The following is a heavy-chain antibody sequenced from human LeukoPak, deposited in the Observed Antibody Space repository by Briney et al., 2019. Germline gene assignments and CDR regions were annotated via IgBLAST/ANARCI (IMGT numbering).Heavy chain of an antibody. V-gene: IGHV3-11*01. D-gene: IGHD6-19*01. J-gene: IGHJ5*02. CDR3: ARVNSSPRDWFDP. Sequence: GGSLRLSCAASGFTFSDYYMSWIRQAPGKGLEWVSYISSSGSTIYYADSVKGRFTISRDNAKNSLYLQMNSLRAEDTAVYYCARVNSSPRDWFDPWGQGTLVTVSS. CDR1: GFTFSDYY. CDR2: ISSSGSTI.